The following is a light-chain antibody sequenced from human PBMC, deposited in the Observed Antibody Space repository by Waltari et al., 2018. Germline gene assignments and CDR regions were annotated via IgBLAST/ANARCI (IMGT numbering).Light chain of an antibody. Sequence: DIQMTPSPSSLSASVGDRVTITCRASQTISNHLNWYQHKPGQAPRLLIFGVSSLRGGVPSRFRGSGSETDFTLTISGLQPEDLATYYCQHSDGPSPFGQGTKLEIK. CDR2: GVS. CDR3: QHSDGPSP. V-gene: IGKV1-39*01. J-gene: IGKJ2*01. CDR1: QTISNH.